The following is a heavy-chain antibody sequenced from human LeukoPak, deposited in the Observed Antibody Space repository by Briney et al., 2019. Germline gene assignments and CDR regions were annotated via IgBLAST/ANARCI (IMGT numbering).Heavy chain of an antibody. CDR3: ASSWGSAIDF. CDR1: GFTFSRFR. J-gene: IGHJ4*02. Sequence: GESLRLSCAASGFTFSRFRMSWVRQPPGKGLEWVANINHDGSEIYYVDSVKGRFTVSTDNAKNSLYLQMTSLRAEDTAVYYCASSWGSAIDFWGQGTLVTVSS. D-gene: IGHD3-16*01. CDR2: INHDGSEI. V-gene: IGHV3-7*01.